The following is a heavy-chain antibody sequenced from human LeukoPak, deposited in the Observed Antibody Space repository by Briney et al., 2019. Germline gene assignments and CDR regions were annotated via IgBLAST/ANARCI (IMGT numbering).Heavy chain of an antibody. V-gene: IGHV3-23*01. D-gene: IGHD6-13*01. CDR3: AKTPGQQLVLGWFDP. CDR1: GFTFSSYA. J-gene: IGHJ5*02. Sequence: PGGSLRLSCAASGFTFSSYAMSWVRQAPGKGLEWVSAISGSGGSTYYADSVKGRLTISRDNSKNTLYLQMNSLRAEDTAVYYCAKTPGQQLVLGWFDPWGQGTLVTVSS. CDR2: ISGSGGST.